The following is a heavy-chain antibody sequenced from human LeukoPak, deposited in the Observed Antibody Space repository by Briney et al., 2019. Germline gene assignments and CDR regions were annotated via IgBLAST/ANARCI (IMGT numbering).Heavy chain of an antibody. CDR1: GYSFTGYY. CDR3: ARDNGRGYPVYFGY. J-gene: IGHJ4*02. V-gene: IGHV1-2*02. Sequence: ASVKVSCKASGYSFTGYYIHWVRQAPGQGLEWMGWINPIGGGTNYAQKFQGRVTMTRDTSITTAYMEMSSLRSDYTAVYYCARDNGRGYPVYFGYWGQGTLVTVSS. CDR2: INPIGGGT. D-gene: IGHD3-22*01.